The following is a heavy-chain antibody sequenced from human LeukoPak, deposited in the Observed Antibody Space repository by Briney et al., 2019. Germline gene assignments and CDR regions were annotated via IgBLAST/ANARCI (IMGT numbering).Heavy chain of an antibody. J-gene: IGHJ5*02. Sequence: GGSLRLSCAASGFTFSSYEMNWVRQAPGKGLEWVSSISSSSSYIYYADSVKGRFTISRDNAKNSLYLQMNSLRAEDTAVYYCARGAPDVVVNMYNWFDPWGQGTLVTVSS. CDR3: ARGAPDVVVNMYNWFDP. V-gene: IGHV3-21*01. CDR2: ISSSSSYI. D-gene: IGHD3-22*01. CDR1: GFTFSSYE.